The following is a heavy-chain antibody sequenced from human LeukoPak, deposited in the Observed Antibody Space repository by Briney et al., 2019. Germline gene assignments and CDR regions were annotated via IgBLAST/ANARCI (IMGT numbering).Heavy chain of an antibody. CDR1: GGSISSYY. D-gene: IGHD2-2*01. CDR3: ARGYCSSTSCRKDHAFYI. CDR2: IYYSGST. J-gene: IGHJ3*02. V-gene: IGHV4-59*01. Sequence: SETLSLTCTVSGGSISSYYWSWIRQPPGKGLEWIGYIYYSGSTNYNPSLKSRVTISVDTSKNQFSLKLSSVTAADTAVYYCARGYCSSTSCRKDHAFYIWGQGTMVTVSS.